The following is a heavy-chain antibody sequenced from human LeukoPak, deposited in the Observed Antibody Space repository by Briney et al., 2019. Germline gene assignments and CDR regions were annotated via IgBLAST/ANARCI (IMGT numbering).Heavy chain of an antibody. CDR3: ARQDCSSTSCSHYYYYGMDV. Sequence: SVTVSCKASGGTFRRCAISGVGPPPGQGLEWMGGIIPIFCTASYAQKFQGRVTITADESTSTAYMELSSLRSEDTAVYYCARQDCSSTSCSHYYYYGMDVWGQGTTVTVSS. D-gene: IGHD2-2*01. CDR2: IIPIFCTA. V-gene: IGHV1-69*13. CDR1: GGTFRRCA. J-gene: IGHJ6*02.